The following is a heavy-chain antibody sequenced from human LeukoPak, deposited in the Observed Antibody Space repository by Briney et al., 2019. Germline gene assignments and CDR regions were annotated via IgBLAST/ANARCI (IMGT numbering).Heavy chain of an antibody. V-gene: IGHV3-48*03. Sequence: QPGGSLRLSCAASGFTFSSYEMNWVRQAPGKGLEWVSYISSSGSTIYYADSVKGRFTISRENAKNSLYLQMNSLRAEYTAVYYCAREGGITMIFFDYWGQGTLVTVSS. CDR1: GFTFSSYE. J-gene: IGHJ4*02. CDR3: AREGGITMIFFDY. CDR2: ISSSGSTI. D-gene: IGHD3-22*01.